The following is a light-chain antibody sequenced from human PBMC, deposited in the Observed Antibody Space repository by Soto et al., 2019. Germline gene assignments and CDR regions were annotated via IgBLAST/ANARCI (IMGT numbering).Light chain of an antibody. CDR3: QQYGSSPPYT. V-gene: IGKV3-20*01. Sequence: EGVLTQSPGTLSLSPGERATLSCRASQTVSNNYLAWYQHKPGQSPKLLIFGSSDRATGIPDRFSGSGSGTDFTLTISRLEPEDFAVYYCQQYGSSPPYTFGQGTKLEIK. CDR2: GSS. CDR1: QTVSNNY. J-gene: IGKJ2*01.